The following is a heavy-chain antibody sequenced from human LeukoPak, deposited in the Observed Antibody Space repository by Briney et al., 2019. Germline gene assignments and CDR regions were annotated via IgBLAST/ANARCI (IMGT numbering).Heavy chain of an antibody. CDR3: ARGGRGEGSSWGYYFGY. CDR2: INPSGGST. V-gene: IGHV1-46*01. CDR1: GYTFTSYY. Sequence: GGSLRLSCAASGYTFTSYYMHWVRQAPGQGLEWMGIINPSGGSTSYAQKFQGRVTMTRDMSTSTVYMELSSLRSEDTAVYYCARGGRGEGSSWGYYFGYWGQGTLVTVSS. J-gene: IGHJ4*02. D-gene: IGHD6-13*01.